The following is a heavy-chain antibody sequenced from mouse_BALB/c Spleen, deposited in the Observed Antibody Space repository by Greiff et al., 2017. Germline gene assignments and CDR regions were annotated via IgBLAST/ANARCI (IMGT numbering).Heavy chain of an antibody. CDR1: GFTFSSYA. Sequence: DVMLVESGGGLVKPGGSLKLSCAASGFTFSSYAMSWVRQTPEKGLEWVAEISSGGSYTYYPDTVTGRFTISRDKAKNTLYLEMSSLRSEDTAMYYCAWAISNDYGGLDVWGAGTLVTVSA. CDR2: ISSGGSYT. D-gene: IGHD2-4*01. J-gene: IGHJ3*01. V-gene: IGHV5-9-4*01. CDR3: AWAISNDYGGLDV.